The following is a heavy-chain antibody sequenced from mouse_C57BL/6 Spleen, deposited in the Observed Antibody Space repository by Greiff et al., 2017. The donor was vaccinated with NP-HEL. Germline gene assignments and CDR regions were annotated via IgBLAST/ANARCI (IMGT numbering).Heavy chain of an antibody. CDR1: GFTFSSYG. D-gene: IGHD1-1*01. Sequence: EVMLVESGGDLVKPGGSLKLSCAASGFTFSSYGMSWVRQTPDKRLEWVATISSGGSYTYYPDSVTGRFTISRDNAKNTLYLQMSSLKSEDTAMYYCARRYTVVAAFDYWGQGTTLTVSS. J-gene: IGHJ2*01. CDR2: ISSGGSYT. V-gene: IGHV5-6*02. CDR3: ARRYTVVAAFDY.